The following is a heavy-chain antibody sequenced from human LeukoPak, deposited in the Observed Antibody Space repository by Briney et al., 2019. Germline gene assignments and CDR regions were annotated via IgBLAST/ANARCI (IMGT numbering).Heavy chain of an antibody. Sequence: SETLSLTCAVSGGSLTSDNFYWGWIRQPPGKGLEWIGSIYYSGSTYYNPSLNSRVTISVDTSKNRFSLKLSSVTAADTAVYSCARLRGTYYWYFDYWGQGTLVTVSS. J-gene: IGHJ4*02. D-gene: IGHD1-26*01. CDR1: GGSLTSDNFY. CDR2: IYYSGST. CDR3: ARLRGTYYWYFDY. V-gene: IGHV4-39*01.